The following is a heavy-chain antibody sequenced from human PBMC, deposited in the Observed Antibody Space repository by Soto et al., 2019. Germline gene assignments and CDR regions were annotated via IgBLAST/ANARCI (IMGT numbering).Heavy chain of an antibody. CDR2: ISYDGSKK. V-gene: IGHV3-30*18. CDR1: GFIFSSYG. D-gene: IGHD6-13*01. Sequence: QVQLVESGGGVVQPGGSLRLSCAASGFIFSSYGMHWVRQAPGKGLEWVAVISYDGSKKYYEDSVKGRFTISRDNFKNTLFLQMNSLRAEDTAVYYCAKGYIAAAGVLDAFDIWGQGTVVIVSS. J-gene: IGHJ3*02. CDR3: AKGYIAAAGVLDAFDI.